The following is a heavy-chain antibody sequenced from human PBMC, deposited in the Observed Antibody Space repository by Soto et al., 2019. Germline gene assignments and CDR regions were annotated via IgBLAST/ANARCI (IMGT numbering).Heavy chain of an antibody. Sequence: GGSLRLSCVASGFPLSSYAMHWVRQAPGKGLEWISYINGASTTTFYADSVKGRFTVSRDNAKNSVYLQMSSLRHEDTAFYYCARDLSHWGQGMLVTVSS. CDR1: GFPLSSYA. CDR3: ARDLSH. V-gene: IGHV3-48*02. J-gene: IGHJ4*02. CDR2: INGASTTT.